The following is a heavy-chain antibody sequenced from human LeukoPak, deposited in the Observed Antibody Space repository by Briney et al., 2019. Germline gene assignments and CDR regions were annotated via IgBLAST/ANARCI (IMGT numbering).Heavy chain of an antibody. J-gene: IGHJ4*02. CDR1: GYTFTGYY. CDR3: ARSSGYSSAPEDY. V-gene: IGHV1-2*02. D-gene: IGHD5-18*01. Sequence: HRASVKVSCKASGYTFTGYYMHWVRQAPGQGLEWMGWINPNSGGTNYAQKFQGRVTMTRDTSISTAYMELSRLRSDDTAVYYCARSSGYSSAPEDYWGQGTLVTVSS. CDR2: INPNSGGT.